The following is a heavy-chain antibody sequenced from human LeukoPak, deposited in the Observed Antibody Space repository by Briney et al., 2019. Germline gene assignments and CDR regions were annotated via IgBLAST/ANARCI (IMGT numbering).Heavy chain of an antibody. Sequence: QAGGSLRLSCAVSGFTFSNYAMSWVRQAPGEGLEWVSAITGSGGDTYHAESVKGRFTVSRDNSKNTLYLQMDSLRAEDTAVYYCAKGSTISRPYYFDYWDQGTLVTVSS. J-gene: IGHJ4*02. CDR2: ITGSGGDT. CDR1: GFTFSNYA. V-gene: IGHV3-23*01. D-gene: IGHD2/OR15-2a*01. CDR3: AKGSTISRPYYFDY.